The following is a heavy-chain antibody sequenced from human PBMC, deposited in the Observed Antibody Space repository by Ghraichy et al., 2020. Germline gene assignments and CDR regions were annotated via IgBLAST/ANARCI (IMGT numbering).Heavy chain of an antibody. CDR2: IYSGGST. CDR3: ASEELGTYYYYYGMDV. Sequence: GGSLRLSCAASGFTVSSNYMSWVRQAPGKGLEWVSVIYSGGSTYYADSVKGRFTISRDNSKNTLYLQMNSLRAEDTAVYYCASEELGTYYYYYGMDVWGQGTTVTVSS. V-gene: IGHV3-66*01. J-gene: IGHJ6*02. D-gene: IGHD1-26*01. CDR1: GFTVSSNY.